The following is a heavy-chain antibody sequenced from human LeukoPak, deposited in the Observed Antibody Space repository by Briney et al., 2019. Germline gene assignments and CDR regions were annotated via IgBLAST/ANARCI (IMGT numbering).Heavy chain of an antibody. CDR3: ARPLWFGESYFDY. CDR1: GYTFTGYY. J-gene: IGHJ4*02. CDR2: INPNSGGT. V-gene: IGHV1-2*02. D-gene: IGHD3-10*01. Sequence: GASVKVSCKACGYTFTGYYMHWVRQAPGQGLEWMGWINPNSGGTNYAQKFQGRVTMTRDTSISTAYMELSRLRSDDTAVYYCARPLWFGESYFDYWGQGTLVTVSS.